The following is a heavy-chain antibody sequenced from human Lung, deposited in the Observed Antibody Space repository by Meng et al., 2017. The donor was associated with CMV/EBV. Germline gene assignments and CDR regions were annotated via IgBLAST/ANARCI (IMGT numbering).Heavy chain of an antibody. CDR1: GFTFSSYS. CDR3: ARGCSSTSCYSDAFDI. D-gene: IGHD2-2*01. Sequence: GGSLRLXCAASGFTFSSYSMNWVRQAPGKGLEWVSSISSSSSYIYYADSVKGRFTISRDNAKNSLYLQMNSLRAEDTAVYHCARGCSSTSCYSDAFDIWGQGXMVTGSS. J-gene: IGHJ3*02. CDR2: ISSSSSYI. V-gene: IGHV3-21*01.